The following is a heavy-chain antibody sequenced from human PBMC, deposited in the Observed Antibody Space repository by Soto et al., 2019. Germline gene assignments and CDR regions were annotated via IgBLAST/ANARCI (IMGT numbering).Heavy chain of an antibody. J-gene: IGHJ5*02. CDR1: GYTFTSHV. CDR3: ARLSRPNYYDTSGFFKDNWFDP. CDR2: IIPIVETP. D-gene: IGHD3-22*01. Sequence: SVKVSCKASGYTFTSHVINWVRQAPGQGLEWMGGIIPIVETPKYAQKFQGRVTITADESTNTVYMELSSLRSEDTAMYYCARLSRPNYYDTSGFFKDNWFDPWGQGTLVTVSS. V-gene: IGHV1-69*13.